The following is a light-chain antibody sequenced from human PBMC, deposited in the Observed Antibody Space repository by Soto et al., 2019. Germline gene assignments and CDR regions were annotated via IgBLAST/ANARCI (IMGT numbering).Light chain of an antibody. Sequence: QTVVTQEPSFSVSPGGTVTLTCGLSSGSASTSYYPSWYQQTPGQAPRTLIYNTNTRSSGVPDRFSGSILGNKAALTITGAQADDESYYYCALYMGRGISVFGGGTKLTVL. CDR1: SGSASTSYY. CDR2: NTN. CDR3: ALYMGRGISV. J-gene: IGLJ3*02. V-gene: IGLV8-61*01.